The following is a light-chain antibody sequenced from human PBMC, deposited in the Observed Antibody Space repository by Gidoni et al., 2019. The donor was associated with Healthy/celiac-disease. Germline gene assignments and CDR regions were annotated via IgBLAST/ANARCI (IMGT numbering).Light chain of an antibody. CDR3: QQYDNLPPFT. Sequence: DIQMTQSPSSLSASVGDRVTITCHASQDISNYLNWYQQKPGQAPKLLIYDASNLETGVPSRFSGSGSWTDFTFTISSLQPEDIATYYCQQYDNLPPFTFGPGTKVDI. CDR2: DAS. V-gene: IGKV1-33*01. J-gene: IGKJ3*01. CDR1: QDISNY.